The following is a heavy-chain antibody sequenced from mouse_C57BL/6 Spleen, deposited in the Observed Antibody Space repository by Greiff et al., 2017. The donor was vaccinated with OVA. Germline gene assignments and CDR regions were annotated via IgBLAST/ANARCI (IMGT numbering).Heavy chain of an antibody. CDR3: ARGVDYAGYFDV. Sequence: QVQLQQPGAELVKPGASVKMSCKASGYTFTSYWITWVKQRPGQGLEWIGDIYPGSGSTNYNEKFKSKATLTVDTSSSTAYMQLSSLTSEDSAVYYCARGVDYAGYFDVWGTGTTVTVSS. D-gene: IGHD2-4*01. J-gene: IGHJ1*03. CDR2: IYPGSGST. CDR1: GYTFTSYW. V-gene: IGHV1-55*01.